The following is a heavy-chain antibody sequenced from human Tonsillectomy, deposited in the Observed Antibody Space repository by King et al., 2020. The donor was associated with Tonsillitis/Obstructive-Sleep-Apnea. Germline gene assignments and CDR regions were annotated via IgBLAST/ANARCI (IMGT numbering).Heavy chain of an antibody. J-gene: IGHJ6*04. CDR3: ARDLLASGLLRGEGVNYYYDMNV. Sequence: VQLVESGAEVKKTGSSVKVSCKASGGAFSDYAITWVRQAPGQGLEWMGGITPVFGTINYAQRFRGRGTITADESTSTVYMELGSLRSGYTAVYYCARDLLASGLLRGEGVNYYYDMNVWGEGTKVTVSS. CDR2: ITPVFGTI. D-gene: IGHD5-12*01. V-gene: IGHV1-69*01. CDR1: GGAFSDYA.